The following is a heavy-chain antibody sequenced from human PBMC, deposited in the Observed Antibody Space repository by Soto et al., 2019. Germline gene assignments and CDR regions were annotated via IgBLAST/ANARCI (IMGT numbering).Heavy chain of an antibody. J-gene: IGHJ5*02. CDR2: IYYSGRT. CDR3: ARVFSDSSSFFDP. D-gene: IGHD6-13*01. CDR1: GGSISSGGYY. V-gene: IGHV4-31*03. Sequence: QVQLQESGPGLVKPSQTLSLTCTVSGGSISSGGYYWSWIRQHPGKGLEWIGYIYYSGRTNYNPSLKSRVTISVETSKNQFSLKLNSVTAADTAVYYCARVFSDSSSFFDPWGQGTLVTVSS.